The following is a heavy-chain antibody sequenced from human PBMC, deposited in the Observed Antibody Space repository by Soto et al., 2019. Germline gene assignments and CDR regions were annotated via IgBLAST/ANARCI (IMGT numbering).Heavy chain of an antibody. J-gene: IGHJ4*02. CDR2: LNPRNGQT. CDR3: AREKDTSMVDY. D-gene: IGHD5-18*01. V-gene: IGHV1-8*01. Sequence: QVQLVQSGAEVKKPGASVKVSCQTSGYNFSAYYFNWVRQAAGQGPEWMGWLNPRNGQTGYMQKFRGRGTKTSGTSIATVFLELSRLTSEDTAIYFCAREKDTSMVDYWGQGTLVTVSS. CDR1: GYNFSAYY.